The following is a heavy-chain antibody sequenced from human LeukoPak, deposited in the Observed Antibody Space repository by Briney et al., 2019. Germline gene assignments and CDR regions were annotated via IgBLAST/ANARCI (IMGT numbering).Heavy chain of an antibody. D-gene: IGHD1/OR15-1a*01. CDR1: GGSISSDY. Sequence: SETLSLTCTVSGGSISSDYWTWIRQSPGKGLEWIGYMDYTGTTKYNPALKSRVTISVDTSKNQFSLKLSSVTAADTAVYYCARGRRSPTNKYYFDYWGQGTLVTVSS. J-gene: IGHJ4*02. V-gene: IGHV4-59*12. CDR3: ARGRRSPTNKYYFDY. CDR2: MDYTGTT.